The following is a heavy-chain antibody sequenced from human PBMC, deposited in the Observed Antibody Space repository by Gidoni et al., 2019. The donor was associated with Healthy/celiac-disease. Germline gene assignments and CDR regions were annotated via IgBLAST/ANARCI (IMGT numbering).Heavy chain of an antibody. CDR3: AKERRWLQLYGAFDI. V-gene: IGHV3-23*01. D-gene: IGHD5-12*01. CDR1: GFPFSGYA. Sequence: EVQLLESGGGLVQPGGSLILSCAASGFPFSGYALSWVRQAPGKGLEWVSAISGSGGSKYYADSVKGRFTISRDNSKNTLYLQMNSLRAEDTAVYYCAKERRWLQLYGAFDIWGQGTMVTVSS. J-gene: IGHJ3*02. CDR2: ISGSGGSK.